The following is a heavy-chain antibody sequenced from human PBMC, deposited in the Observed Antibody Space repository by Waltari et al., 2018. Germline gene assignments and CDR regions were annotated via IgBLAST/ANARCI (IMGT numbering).Heavy chain of an antibody. D-gene: IGHD3-10*01. Sequence: QVQLVQSGAEVKKPGSSVQVSCKASGGTFSSYAISWVRQAPGQGLEWMGGIIPIFGTANYAQKFQGRVTITTDESTSTAYMELSSLRSEDTAVYYCARVGVRYYGSGSYTYWGQGTLVTVSS. CDR1: GGTFSSYA. J-gene: IGHJ4*02. V-gene: IGHV1-69*05. CDR2: IIPIFGTA. CDR3: ARVGVRYYGSGSYTY.